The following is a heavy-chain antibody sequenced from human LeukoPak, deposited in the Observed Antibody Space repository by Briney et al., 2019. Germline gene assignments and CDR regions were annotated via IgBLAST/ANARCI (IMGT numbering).Heavy chain of an antibody. D-gene: IGHD3-10*01. CDR1: GFTFSSYG. V-gene: IGHV3-30-3*01. Sequence: GGSLRLSCAASGFTFSSYGLHWVRQAPGKGLEWVAVISYDASYKYYIDSVKGRFTVSRDNSKNTVYLQMNSLRAEDTAVYYCAKGVGDLDYFDYWGQGTLVAVSS. CDR3: AKGVGDLDYFDY. CDR2: ISYDASYK. J-gene: IGHJ4*02.